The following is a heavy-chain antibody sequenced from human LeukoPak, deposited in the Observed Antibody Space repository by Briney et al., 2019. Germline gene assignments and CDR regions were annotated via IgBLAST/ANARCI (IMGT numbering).Heavy chain of an antibody. CDR2: ISGSGGST. D-gene: IGHD6-19*01. V-gene: IGHV3-23*01. J-gene: IGHJ4*02. CDR1: GFTFSSYA. CDR3: AKDRIAVAAATPDY. Sequence: PGGSLRLSCAASGFTFSSYAMSWVRQAPGKGLEWVSGISGSGGSTYYADSVKGRFTISRDNSKNTMYMQMNSLRAEDTAVYHCAKDRIAVAAATPDYWGQGALVTVSS.